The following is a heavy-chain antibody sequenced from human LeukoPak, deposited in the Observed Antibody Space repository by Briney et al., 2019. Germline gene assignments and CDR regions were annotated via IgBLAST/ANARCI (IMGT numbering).Heavy chain of an antibody. CDR1: GGSFSGYY. J-gene: IGHJ4*02. CDR2: INHSGST. D-gene: IGHD2-21*02. Sequence: PSETLSLTCAVYGGSFSGYYWSWIRQPPGKGLEWIGEINHSGSTNYNPSLKSRVTISVDTSKNQFSLKLSSVTAADTAVYYCARGQSHCGGDCYSGHFDYWGQGTQVTVSS. CDR3: ARGQSHCGGDCYSGHFDY. V-gene: IGHV4-34*01.